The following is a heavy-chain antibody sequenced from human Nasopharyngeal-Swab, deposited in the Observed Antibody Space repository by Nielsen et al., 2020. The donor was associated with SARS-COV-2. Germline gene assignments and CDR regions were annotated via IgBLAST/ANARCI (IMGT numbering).Heavy chain of an antibody. CDR2: VYSGGST. J-gene: IGHJ6*02. CDR1: GIFVSGNY. Sequence: GGSLRLSCAASGIFVSGNYMNWVRQAPGMGLEWVSVVYSGGSTFYADSVKGRFSISRDNANNLLYLQMHSLRGEDTAVYYCAREKGYQVLLDYYYHGLDVWGHGTAVIVSS. D-gene: IGHD3-10*01. CDR3: AREKGYQVLLDYYYHGLDV. V-gene: IGHV3-53*01.